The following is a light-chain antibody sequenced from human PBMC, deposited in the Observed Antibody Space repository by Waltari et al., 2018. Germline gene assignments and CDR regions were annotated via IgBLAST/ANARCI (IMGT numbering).Light chain of an antibody. V-gene: IGLV1-47*01. Sequence: QSVLTQPPSASGTPGQRVIISCSGSSSNIGSNYVYWYQQLLGTAPKPLIYGNNPRPSGVPGRFSGSKSGTSSSLAISGLRSEDEADYYCATWDDRLSDYVFGTGTKVTAL. J-gene: IGLJ1*01. CDR1: SSNIGSNY. CDR2: GNN. CDR3: ATWDDRLSDYV.